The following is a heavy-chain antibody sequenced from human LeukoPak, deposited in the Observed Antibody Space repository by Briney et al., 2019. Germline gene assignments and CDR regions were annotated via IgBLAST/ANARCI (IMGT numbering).Heavy chain of an antibody. CDR1: GYTFTSYG. Sequence: GASVKVSCKASGYTFTSYGISWVRQAPGQGLEWMGWISAYNGNTNYAQKLQGRVTMTTDTSTSTAYMELRSLRSDDTAVYYCARDSSTTVADAFDIWGQGTMVTVSS. CDR2: ISAYNGNT. J-gene: IGHJ3*02. V-gene: IGHV1-18*01. CDR3: ARDSSTTVADAFDI. D-gene: IGHD4-23*01.